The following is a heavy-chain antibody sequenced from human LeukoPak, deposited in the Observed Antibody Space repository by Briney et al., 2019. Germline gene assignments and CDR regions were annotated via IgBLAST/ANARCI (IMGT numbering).Heavy chain of an antibody. D-gene: IGHD3-22*01. V-gene: IGHV3-33*08. J-gene: IGHJ4*02. Sequence: PGGSLRLSCAASGFTFSSYAMHWVRQAPGKGLEWVAVIWYDGSNKYYADSVKGRFTISRDNSKNTLYLQMNSLRAEDTAVYYCARGGGYDSSLFDYWGQGTLVTVSS. CDR2: IWYDGSNK. CDR3: ARGGGYDSSLFDY. CDR1: GFTFSSYA.